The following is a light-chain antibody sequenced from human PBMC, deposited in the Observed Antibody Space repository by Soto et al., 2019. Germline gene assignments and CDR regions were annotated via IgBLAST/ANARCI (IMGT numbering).Light chain of an antibody. CDR3: TQTYSALWT. J-gene: IGKJ1*01. CDR1: QTITTY. CDR2: AAS. Sequence: DIQMTQSPSSLSASVGDRVTISCRASQTITTYLNWYQQKPGKAPKLLIYAASSLHSGVPSRFSGSGSGTDFPLTNSSLQPEDCADNHCTQTYSALWTLGQGTKLETK. V-gene: IGKV1-39*01.